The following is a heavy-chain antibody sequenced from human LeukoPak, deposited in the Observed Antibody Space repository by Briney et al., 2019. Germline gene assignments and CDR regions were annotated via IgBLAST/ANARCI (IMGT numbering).Heavy chain of an antibody. Sequence: GASVKVSCKASGYTFTSYDINWVRQATGQGLEWMGWMNPNSGNTGYAQKFQGRVTMTRNTSISTVYMELSSLRSEGTAVYYCARAHYYDKSTVNWFDPWGQGTLVTVSS. D-gene: IGHD3-22*01. CDR2: MNPNSGNT. CDR3: ARAHYYDKSTVNWFDP. J-gene: IGHJ5*02. CDR1: GYTFTSYD. V-gene: IGHV1-8*01.